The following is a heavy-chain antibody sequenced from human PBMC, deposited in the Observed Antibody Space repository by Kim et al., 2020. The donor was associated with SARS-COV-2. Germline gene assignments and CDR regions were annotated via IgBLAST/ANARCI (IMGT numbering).Heavy chain of an antibody. D-gene: IGHD5-18*01. Sequence: GGSLRLSWAASGFTFSSYSMNWVRQAPGKGLEWVSSISSSRSYIYYADSVKGRFTISRDNAKNSLYLQMNSLRAEDTAVYYCARDGISGYSYGSLDYWGQGNLVTVSS. J-gene: IGHJ4*02. CDR2: ISSSRSYI. CDR1: GFTFSSYS. CDR3: ARDGISGYSYGSLDY. V-gene: IGHV3-21*01.